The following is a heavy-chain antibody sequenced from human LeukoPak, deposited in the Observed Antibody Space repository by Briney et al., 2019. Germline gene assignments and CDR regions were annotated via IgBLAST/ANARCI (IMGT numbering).Heavy chain of an antibody. CDR2: IYSGGST. V-gene: IGHV3-53*01. D-gene: IGHD6-13*01. CDR3: ASSSSSWLYYFDY. Sequence: PGGSLRLSCAASGFTVSSNYMSWVRQAPGKGLEWVSVIYSGGSTYYADSVKGRFTISRGNSKNTLYLQMNSLRAEDTAVYYCASSSSSWLYYFDYWGQGTLVTVSS. J-gene: IGHJ4*02. CDR1: GFTVSSNY.